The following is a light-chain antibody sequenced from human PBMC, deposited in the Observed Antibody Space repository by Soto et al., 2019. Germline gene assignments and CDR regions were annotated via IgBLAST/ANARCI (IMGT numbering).Light chain of an antibody. CDR1: QSASSY. CDR2: DAS. Sequence: EIVLTQSPATLSLSPGERATLSCRASQSASSYLAWYQQKPGQAPRLLIYDASNRATGIPARFSGSGSGTDFTLTIRSIETEDFAVYYCQQRSNWPPTFGQGTKVDIK. CDR3: QQRSNWPPT. J-gene: IGKJ1*01. V-gene: IGKV3-11*01.